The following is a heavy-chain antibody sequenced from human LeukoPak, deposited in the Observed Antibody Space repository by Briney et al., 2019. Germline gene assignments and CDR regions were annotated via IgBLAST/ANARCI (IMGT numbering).Heavy chain of an antibody. CDR2: IYSGGST. Sequence: GGSLRLSCTASGFIFSSFTMSWVRQAPGKGLEWVSVIYSGGSTYYADSVKGRFTISRDNSKNTLYLQMNSLRAEDTAVYYCARVKAGYYYYMDVWGKGTTVTVSS. V-gene: IGHV3-53*01. J-gene: IGHJ6*03. CDR1: GFIFSSFT. CDR3: ARVKAGYYYYMDV. D-gene: IGHD3-10*01.